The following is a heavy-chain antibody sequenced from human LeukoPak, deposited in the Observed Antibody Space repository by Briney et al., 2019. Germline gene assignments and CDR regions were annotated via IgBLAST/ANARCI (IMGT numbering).Heavy chain of an antibody. D-gene: IGHD4-23*01. V-gene: IGHV1-69*13. Sequence: ASVKVSCTASGGTFSSYAISWVRQAPGQGLEWMGGIIPLFGTANYAQKFQGRVTISAVESMSTAYMQLSSLRSVDTAVYYCARGWLAESTVVTPYNYWGQGTLVTVSS. CDR2: IIPLFGTA. CDR1: GGTFSSYA. CDR3: ARGWLAESTVVTPYNY. J-gene: IGHJ4*02.